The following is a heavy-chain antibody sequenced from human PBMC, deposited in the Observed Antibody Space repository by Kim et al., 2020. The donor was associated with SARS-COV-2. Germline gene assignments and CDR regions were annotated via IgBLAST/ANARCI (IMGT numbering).Heavy chain of an antibody. D-gene: IGHD2-2*01. CDR1: GFTVSSNY. V-gene: IGHV3-66*01. CDR3: ARSPAVEAFDI. CDR2: IYSGGST. Sequence: GGSLRLSCAASGFTVSSNYMSWVRQAPGKGLEWVSVIYSGGSTYYADSVKGRFTISRDNSKNTLYLQMNSLRAEDTAVYYCARSPAVEAFDIWGQGTMVTVSS. J-gene: IGHJ3*02.